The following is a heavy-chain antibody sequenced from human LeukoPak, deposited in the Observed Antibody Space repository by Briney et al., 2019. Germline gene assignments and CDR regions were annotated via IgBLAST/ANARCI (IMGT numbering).Heavy chain of an antibody. CDR3: SGRIPTGTGY. CDR1: GCIFSDSTLSS. V-gene: IGHV3-73*01. Sequence: GGSLRLSCAASGCIFSDSTLSSVYWVRQASGNGLEWVGRIGSRTDSYATAYAASVKGRFTISRDDSKNTAYLQMNSLKIEDTAVYYCSGRIPTGTGYWGKGPLVTVS. J-gene: IGHJ4*02. CDR2: IGSRTDSYAT. D-gene: IGHD6-13*01.